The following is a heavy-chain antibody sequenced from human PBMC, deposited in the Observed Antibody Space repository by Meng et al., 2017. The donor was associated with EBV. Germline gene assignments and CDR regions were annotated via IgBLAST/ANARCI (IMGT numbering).Heavy chain of an antibody. Sequence: VRLVRAAAEVKEAGSSVKVSCKTSGGPFRYYAISWVRQAPGQGLEWLGGFLPRLGAPNYAQKFHGRVKITADESTSTHYMDLSSLRSEDTAIYYCASESGRGYTPDYWGQGTLVTVSS. D-gene: IGHD3-10*01. V-gene: IGHV1-69*01. CDR1: GGPFRYYA. J-gene: IGHJ4*02. CDR3: ASESGRGYTPDY. CDR2: FLPRLGAP.